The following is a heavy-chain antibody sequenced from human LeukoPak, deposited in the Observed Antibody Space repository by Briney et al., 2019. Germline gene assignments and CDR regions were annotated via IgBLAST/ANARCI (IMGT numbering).Heavy chain of an antibody. Sequence: PSETLSLTCTVFGGSISSYYWSWIRQPPGKGLEWIGYIYYSGSTNYNPSLKSRVTISVDTSKNQFSLKLSSVTAADTAVYYCARDSRRGAFDIWGQGTMVTVSS. CDR3: ARDSRRGAFDI. CDR1: GGSISSYY. CDR2: IYYSGST. J-gene: IGHJ3*02. V-gene: IGHV4-59*01.